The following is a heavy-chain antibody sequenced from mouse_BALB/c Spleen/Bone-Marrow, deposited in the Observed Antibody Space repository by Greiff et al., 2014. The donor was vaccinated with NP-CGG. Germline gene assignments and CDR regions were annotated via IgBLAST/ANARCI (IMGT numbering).Heavy chain of an antibody. CDR3: SREDGNHYFDY. CDR2: IDPSDSYT. J-gene: IGHJ2*01. V-gene: IGHV1S127*01. CDR1: GYTFTSYW. D-gene: IGHD2-3*01. Sequence: QLXXSXAELVKPGASVKMSCKASGYTFTSYWMHWVKQRPGHGLEWIGLIDPSDSYTSYNQNFKGKATLTVDTSSNTAYMQLSSLTSEDSAVYYCSREDGNHYFDYWGQGTTLAVSS.